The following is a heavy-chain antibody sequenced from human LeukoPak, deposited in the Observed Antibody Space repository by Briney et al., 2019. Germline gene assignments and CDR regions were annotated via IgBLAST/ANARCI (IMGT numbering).Heavy chain of an antibody. CDR1: SGSVSGHY. CDR2: IHYSGST. V-gene: IGHV4-59*02. D-gene: IGHD3-10*01. Sequence: SETLSLTCTVSSGSVSGHYWSWIRQPPGKGLEWIGYIHYSGSTNSNPSLKSRVTLSIDTSKNQFSLKLSSVTAADTAVYYCARDKVLLWFGEDDAFDIWGQGTMVTVSS. J-gene: IGHJ3*02. CDR3: ARDKVLLWFGEDDAFDI.